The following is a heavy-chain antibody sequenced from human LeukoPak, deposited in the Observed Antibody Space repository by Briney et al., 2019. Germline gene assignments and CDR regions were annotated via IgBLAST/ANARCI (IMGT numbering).Heavy chain of an antibody. CDR1: GFAFSNYT. CDR3: TKDLTDFHYYYTDV. J-gene: IGHJ6*03. Sequence: GGSLRLSCAASGFAFSNYTMSWARQPPGKGLQWVSAISGSGGSTYYADSVKGRFTISRDNSKNTLYLQMYSLRAEDTAVYYCTKDLTDFHYYYTDVWGKGTTVIVSS. D-gene: IGHD2-21*02. CDR2: ISGSGGST. V-gene: IGHV3-23*01.